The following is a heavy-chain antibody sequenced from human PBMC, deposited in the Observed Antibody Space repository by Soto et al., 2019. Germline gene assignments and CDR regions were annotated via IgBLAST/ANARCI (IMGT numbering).Heavy chain of an antibody. J-gene: IGHJ5*02. CDR3: ARVLFGRGNWFDP. Sequence: SETLSLTCTVSGGSISSFYWSWIRQPPGKGLEWIGYVYYSGSTNYNPSLKSRVTISVDTSKNQFSLKLSSVTAADTAVYYCARVLFGRGNWFDPWGQGTLVTVSS. V-gene: IGHV4-59*01. D-gene: IGHD3-3*01. CDR1: GGSISSFY. CDR2: VYYSGST.